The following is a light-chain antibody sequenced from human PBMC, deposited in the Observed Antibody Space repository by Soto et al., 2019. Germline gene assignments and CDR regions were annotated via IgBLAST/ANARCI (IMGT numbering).Light chain of an antibody. CDR2: GNS. J-gene: IGLJ1*01. V-gene: IGLV1-40*01. Sequence: QSVLTQPPSVSGAPGQRVTISCTGSSSNIGAGYGVHWYQQPPGTAPKLLIYGNSNRPSGVPDRFSGSKSGTSASLAITGLQAEDEADYYCQSYDSSLSGYVFGTGTKLTVL. CDR1: SSNIGAGYG. CDR3: QSYDSSLSGYV.